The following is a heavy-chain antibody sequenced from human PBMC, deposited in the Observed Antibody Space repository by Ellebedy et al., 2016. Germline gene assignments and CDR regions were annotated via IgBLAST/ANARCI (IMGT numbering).Heavy chain of an antibody. V-gene: IGHV3-11*01. CDR2: ISSSGSTI. Sequence: GGSLRLSCAASGFTFRDYYMSWIRQAPGKGLEWVSYISSSGSTIYYADSGKGRFTISRDNAKNSLYLQMNSLSAEDTAVYYCARDAENIAVADNFDYWGQGTLVTVSS. J-gene: IGHJ4*02. CDR3: ARDAENIAVADNFDY. CDR1: GFTFRDYY. D-gene: IGHD6-19*01.